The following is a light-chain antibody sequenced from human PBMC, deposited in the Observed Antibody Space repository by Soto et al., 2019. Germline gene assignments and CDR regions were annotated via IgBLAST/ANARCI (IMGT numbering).Light chain of an antibody. CDR1: QILLHSNGYNY. Sequence: DVEMRQWALSLSGRPREPASISFMPRQILLHSNGYNYLDWYLQKPGQSPQLLIYLGSNRASGVPDRFSGSGSGTDFTLKISRVEAEDLGVYYCMQPLQSCTLAQGTKVDI. CDR3: MQPLQSCT. V-gene: IGKV2-28*01. J-gene: IGKJ1*01. CDR2: LGS.